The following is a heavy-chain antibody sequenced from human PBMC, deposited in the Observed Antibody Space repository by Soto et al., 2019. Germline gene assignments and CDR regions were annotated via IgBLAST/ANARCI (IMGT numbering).Heavy chain of an antibody. J-gene: IGHJ4*02. CDR1: GGSISSTGYF. CDR2: IFYSGST. V-gene: IGHV4-31*03. CDR3: AREAGSGDYFDY. D-gene: IGHD1-26*01. Sequence: QVQLQESGPGLVKPPQTLSLTCTVSGGSISSTGYFWTWIRQHPGKGLERIGYIFYSGSTFHNPSLKSRVTISVDTSKNQFSLELSSVTAADTAVYSCAREAGSGDYFDYWGQGTLVTVSS.